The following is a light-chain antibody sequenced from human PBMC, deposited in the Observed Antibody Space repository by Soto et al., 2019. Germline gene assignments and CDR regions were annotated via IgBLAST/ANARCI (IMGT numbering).Light chain of an antibody. CDR3: QSYDSSLSGYVV. CDR1: SSNIGAGYD. CDR2: GNS. Sequence: QAVVTQPPSVCGAPGQRVTISCTGSSSNIGAGYDVHWYQQLPGTAPKLLIYGNSNRPSGVPDRFSGSKSGTSASLAITGLQAEDEADYYCQSYDSSLSGYVVFGGGTKVTVL. V-gene: IGLV1-40*01. J-gene: IGLJ2*01.